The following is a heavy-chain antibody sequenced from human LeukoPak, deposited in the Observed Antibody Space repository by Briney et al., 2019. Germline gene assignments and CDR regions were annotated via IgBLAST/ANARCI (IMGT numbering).Heavy chain of an antibody. D-gene: IGHD5-18*01. CDR2: INPNSGGT. CDR3: AREWILGYSYGYY. Sequence: GASVKVSCKASGYTFTGYYMHWVRQTPGQGLEWMGWINPNSGGTNYAQKFQGRVTMTRDTSISTAYMELSRLRSDGTAVYYCAREWILGYSYGYYWGQGTLVTVSS. CDR1: GYTFTGYY. V-gene: IGHV1-2*02. J-gene: IGHJ4*02.